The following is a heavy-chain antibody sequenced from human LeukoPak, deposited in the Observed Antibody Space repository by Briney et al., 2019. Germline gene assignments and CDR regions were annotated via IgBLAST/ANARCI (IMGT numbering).Heavy chain of an antibody. CDR3: AKGSGPLQSYYYMDV. CDR2: ISWDGGST. J-gene: IGHJ6*03. D-gene: IGHD1-14*01. CDR1: GFTFDDYA. Sequence: GGSLRLSCAASGFTFDDYAMHWVRQAPGKGLEWVSLISWDGGSTYYADSVKGRFTISRDNSKNSLYLQMNSLRAEDTALYYCAKGSGPLQSYYYMDVWGKGTTVTVSS. V-gene: IGHV3-43D*03.